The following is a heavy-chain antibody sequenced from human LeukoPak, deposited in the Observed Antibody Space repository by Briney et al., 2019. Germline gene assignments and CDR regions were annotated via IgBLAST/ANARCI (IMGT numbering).Heavy chain of an antibody. Sequence: PGGSLRLSCAASGFSFSIYWMSWVRQAPGKGLEWVANINQDGSEKYYVDSVKGRFTVSRDNAKNSLYLQMNSLRAEDTAVYYCTRGTALSDYWGQGTLLTVSS. CDR2: INQDGSEK. J-gene: IGHJ4*02. V-gene: IGHV3-7*01. CDR1: GFSFSIYW. CDR3: TRGTALSDY.